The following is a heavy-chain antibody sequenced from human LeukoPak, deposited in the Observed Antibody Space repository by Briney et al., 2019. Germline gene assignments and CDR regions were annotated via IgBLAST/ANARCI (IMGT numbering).Heavy chain of an antibody. CDR3: ARDVGVVMFDC. D-gene: IGHD3-3*01. CDR2: IAGLGPNT. Sequence: GGSLRLSCATSRFIFTNYAMTWVRQAPGKGLEWVSTIAGLGPNTRYADSVKGRFTISRDNSKNTVYLQMNSLRAEDTALYYCARDVGVVMFDCWGQGTLVTVSS. J-gene: IGHJ4*02. V-gene: IGHV3-23*01. CDR1: RFIFTNYA.